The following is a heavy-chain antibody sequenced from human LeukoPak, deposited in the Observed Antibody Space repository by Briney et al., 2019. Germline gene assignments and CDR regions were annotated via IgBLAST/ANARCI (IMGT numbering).Heavy chain of an antibody. CDR1: GGSFSGYY. D-gene: IGHD3-10*01. CDR3: ARGYRVRGEGMDV. V-gene: IGHV4-34*01. Sequence: SETLSLTCAVYGGSFSGYYWSWIRQPPGKGLEWIGEINHSGSTNYNPSLKSRVTISVDTSKNQFPLKLSSVTAADTAVYYCARGYRVRGEGMDVWGKGTTVTVSS. CDR2: INHSGST. J-gene: IGHJ6*04.